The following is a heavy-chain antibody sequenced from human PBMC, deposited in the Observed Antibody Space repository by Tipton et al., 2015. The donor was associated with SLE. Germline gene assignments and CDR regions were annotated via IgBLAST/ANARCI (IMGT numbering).Heavy chain of an antibody. CDR3: ARWGTAVDP. Sequence: TLSLTCTVSGGSISSGSYYWSWIRQPAGKGLEWIGRIYTSGSTKYNPSLKSRVTMSVDTSKNQFSLKLSSVTAADTAVYYCARWGTAVDPWGQGTLVTVSS. CDR2: IYTSGST. D-gene: IGHD3-16*01. CDR1: GGSISSGSYY. V-gene: IGHV4-61*02. J-gene: IGHJ5*02.